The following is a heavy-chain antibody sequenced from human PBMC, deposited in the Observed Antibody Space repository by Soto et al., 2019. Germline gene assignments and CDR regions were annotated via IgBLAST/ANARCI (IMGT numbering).Heavy chain of an antibody. CDR3: ARLYSYGKPFDY. CDR1: GFSFSSYW. Sequence: EVQLVESGGGLVQPGGSLRLSCAASGFSFSSYWMHWVRQAPGKGLVWVSHINSDGSSTTYADSVKGRFTISRDNAKSTLYRQMNSLRAEDTAVYYCARLYSYGKPFDYWGQGTLVTVSS. V-gene: IGHV3-74*01. J-gene: IGHJ4*02. CDR2: INSDGSST. D-gene: IGHD3-16*01.